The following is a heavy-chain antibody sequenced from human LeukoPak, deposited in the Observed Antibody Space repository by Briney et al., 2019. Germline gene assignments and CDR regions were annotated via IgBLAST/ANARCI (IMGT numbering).Heavy chain of an antibody. CDR2: IKSKTDGGTT. D-gene: IGHD3-9*01. CDR3: TTGFLPYYDILTGYTIRIDY. CDR1: GFTFSSYG. V-gene: IGHV3-15*01. Sequence: GGTLRLSCAASGFTFSSYGMSWVRQAPGKGLEWVGRIKSKTDGGTTDYAAPVKGRFTISRDDSKNTLYLQMNSLKTEDTAVYYCTTGFLPYYDILTGYTIRIDYWGQGTLVIVSS. J-gene: IGHJ4*02.